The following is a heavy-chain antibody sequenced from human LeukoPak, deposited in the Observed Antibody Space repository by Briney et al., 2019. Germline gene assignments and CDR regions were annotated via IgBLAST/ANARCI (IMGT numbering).Heavy chain of an antibody. Sequence: SETLSLTCTVSDDSISSSSHFWGWIRQPPGKGLEWIGSISYSGTTYYNPSLKSRVTISVDTSKNRFSLNLSSVTAADTAVYYCARFSQYYDSPTHYLDYWGQGILVTVSS. J-gene: IGHJ4*02. D-gene: IGHD2/OR15-2a*01. V-gene: IGHV4-39*01. CDR2: ISYSGTT. CDR3: ARFSQYYDSPTHYLDY. CDR1: DDSISSSSHF.